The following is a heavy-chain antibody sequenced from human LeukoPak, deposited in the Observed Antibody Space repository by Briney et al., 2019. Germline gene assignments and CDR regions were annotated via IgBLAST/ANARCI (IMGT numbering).Heavy chain of an antibody. CDR3: ARYYYDSSGYSYYFDY. J-gene: IGHJ4*02. V-gene: IGHV4-59*12. Sequence: PSETLSLTCTVSGVSISSYYWSWIRQPPGKGLEWIGYIYHSGSTYYNPSLKSRITISVDRSKNQFSLKLSSVTAADTAVYYCARYYYDSSGYSYYFDYWGQGTLVTVSS. D-gene: IGHD3-22*01. CDR2: IYHSGST. CDR1: GVSISSYY.